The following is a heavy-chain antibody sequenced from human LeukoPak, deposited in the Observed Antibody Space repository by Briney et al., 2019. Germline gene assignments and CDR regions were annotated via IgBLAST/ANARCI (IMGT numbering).Heavy chain of an antibody. CDR2: INHSGST. Sequence: SETLSLICAVYGGXFSGYYWSXIRXPPGKGLEWIGEINHSGSTNYNPSLKSRVTISVDTSKNQFSLKLSSVTAADTAVYYCARGGSRTVTTAYWGQGTLVTVSS. CDR1: GGXFSGYY. CDR3: ARGGSRTVTTAY. D-gene: IGHD4-17*01. V-gene: IGHV4-34*01. J-gene: IGHJ4*02.